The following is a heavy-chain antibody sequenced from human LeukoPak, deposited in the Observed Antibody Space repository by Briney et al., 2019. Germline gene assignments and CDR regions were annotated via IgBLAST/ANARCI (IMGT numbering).Heavy chain of an antibody. V-gene: IGHV3-7*01. J-gene: IGHJ4*02. D-gene: IGHD5-24*01. Sequence: PGGSLRLSCAASGFTFSTYWMSWVRQAPGKGLEWVANIKKDGSEKYYVDSVKGRFTISRDNAKNSLYLQLNSLRAEDTAVYFCARERWLQPDYWGQGTLVTVSS. CDR1: GFTFSTYW. CDR3: ARERWLQPDY. CDR2: IKKDGSEK.